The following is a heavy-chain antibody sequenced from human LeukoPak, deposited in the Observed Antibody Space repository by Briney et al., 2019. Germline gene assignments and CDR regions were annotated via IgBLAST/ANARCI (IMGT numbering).Heavy chain of an antibody. V-gene: IGHV3-21*01. J-gene: IGHJ4*02. D-gene: IGHD6-19*01. CDR1: GFTFSSYS. CDR3: ARGGVAVAALDY. CDR2: ISSSSSYI. Sequence: GGSLRLSCAASGFTFSSYSMNWVRQAPGKGLEWVSSISSSSSYIYYADSVKGRFTISRDNAKNSLYLQMNSPRAEDTAVYYCARGGVAVAALDYWGQGTLVTVSS.